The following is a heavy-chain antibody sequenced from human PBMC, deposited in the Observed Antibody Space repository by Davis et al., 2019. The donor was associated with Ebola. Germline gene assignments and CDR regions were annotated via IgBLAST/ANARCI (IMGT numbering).Heavy chain of an antibody. CDR2: IHYSGNT. D-gene: IGHD6-6*01. Sequence: MPSETLSLTCTVSGGSINSGDFYWSWVRQPPGKGLEWIGYIHYSGNTYYSPSLKSRLSISLDTPKNQFSLKLNSVTAADTAVYYCAGVSRLAPNSTPLHYWGQGTLVTVSS. J-gene: IGHJ4*02. CDR1: GGSINSGDFY. V-gene: IGHV4-30-4*01. CDR3: AGVSRLAPNSTPLHY.